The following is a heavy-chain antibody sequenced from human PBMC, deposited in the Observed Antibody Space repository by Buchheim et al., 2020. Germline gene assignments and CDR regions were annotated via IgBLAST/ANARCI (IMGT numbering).Heavy chain of an antibody. Sequence: QVTLKESGPALVKPTQTLTLTCTFSGFSLSTSGLRASWIRQPPGKALEWLARIDWADDKFYSTSLKSRLTISKDTSKNQVVLTMTNMDPVDTATYYCAASTSYYYGMDVWGQGTT. CDR1: GFSLSTSGLR. CDR3: AASTSYYYGMDV. J-gene: IGHJ6*02. V-gene: IGHV2-70*04. CDR2: IDWADDK.